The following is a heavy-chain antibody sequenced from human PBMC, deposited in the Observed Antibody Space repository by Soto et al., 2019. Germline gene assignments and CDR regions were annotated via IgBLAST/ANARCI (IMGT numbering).Heavy chain of an antibody. CDR1: GFTFSSYA. CDR2: ISGSGGST. CDR3: AKYAAAGTRISLADAFDI. J-gene: IGHJ3*02. Sequence: PVGSLRLSCAASGFTFSSYAMSWVRQAPGRGLEWVSAISGSGGSTYYADSVKGRFTISRDNSKNTLYLQMNSLRAEDTAVYYCAKYAAAGTRISLADAFDIWGQGTMVTVSS. D-gene: IGHD6-13*01. V-gene: IGHV3-23*01.